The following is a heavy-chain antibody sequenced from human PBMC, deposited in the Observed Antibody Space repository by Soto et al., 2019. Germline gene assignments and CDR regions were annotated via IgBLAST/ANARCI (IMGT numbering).Heavy chain of an antibody. CDR2: VNPSGGSA. D-gene: IGHD2-15*01. Sequence: ASVKVSCKTSGYIFTAYSMHWVRQAPGQGLEWMGVVNPSGGSAHYAQSFEGRVTLTRDTSTSTFYMELSSLRSEDTAVYYCAREENCRGGTCYSEYFHHWGQGTLVTVSS. CDR3: AREENCRGGTCYSEYFHH. CDR1: GYIFTAYS. J-gene: IGHJ1*01. V-gene: IGHV1-46*01.